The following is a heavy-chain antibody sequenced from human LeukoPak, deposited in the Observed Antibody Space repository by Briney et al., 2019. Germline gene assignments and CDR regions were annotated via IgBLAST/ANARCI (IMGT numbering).Heavy chain of an antibody. J-gene: IGHJ4*02. D-gene: IGHD3-10*01. Sequence: GGSLRLSCAASGFTFYDYAMHWVRQAPGKGLEWVSGISWNSGSIGYADSVKGRFTISRDNAKNSLYLQMNSLRAEDTALYYCAKDDSPGNTGIDYWGQGTLVTVSS. CDR1: GFTFYDYA. CDR3: AKDDSPGNTGIDY. CDR2: ISWNSGSI. V-gene: IGHV3-9*01.